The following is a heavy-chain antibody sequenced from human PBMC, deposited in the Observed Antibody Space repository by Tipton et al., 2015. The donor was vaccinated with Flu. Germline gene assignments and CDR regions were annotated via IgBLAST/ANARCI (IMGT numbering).Heavy chain of an antibody. CDR2: IRSKANSYAT. CDR3: ARGLRLCWVYSTSSSGDDY. J-gene: IGHJ4*02. V-gene: IGHV3-73*01. CDR1: GFTFSGSA. D-gene: IGHD6-6*01. Sequence: SLRLSCAASGFTFSGSAMHWVRQASGKGLEWVGRIRSKANSYATAYAASVKGRFTISREDSQNTAYLHMNSLKTEDTAVYYCARGLRLCWVYSTSSSGDDYWGQGPLVTVSS.